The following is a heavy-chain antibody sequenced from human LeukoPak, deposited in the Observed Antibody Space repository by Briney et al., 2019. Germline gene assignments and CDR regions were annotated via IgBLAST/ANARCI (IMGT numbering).Heavy chain of an antibody. CDR3: AKAPMEDSWYIHFDY. V-gene: IGHV3-23*01. CDR1: GFTFSSYA. J-gene: IGHJ4*02. CDR2: ITNSGDNT. D-gene: IGHD6-13*01. Sequence: GGSLRLSCAASGFTFSSYAMSWVRQAPGKGLEWVSAITNSGDNTYYADSVQGRFTISRDNSKNTLYLQINSLRAEDTGIYYCAKAPMEDSWYIHFDYWGQGTLVTVSS.